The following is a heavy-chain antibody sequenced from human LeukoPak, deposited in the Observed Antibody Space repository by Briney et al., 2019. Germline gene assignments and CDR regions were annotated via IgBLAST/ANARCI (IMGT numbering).Heavy chain of an antibody. Sequence: PSETLSLTCTVSGVSVSSGSYYWSWIRQPPGKGLEWIGYIYYSGSTNYNPSLKSRVTISVDTSKNQFSLKLSSVTAADTAVYYCASYPPVLRFLEWLSIWGQGTLVTVSS. CDR1: GVSVSSGSYY. CDR3: ASYPPVLRFLEWLSI. J-gene: IGHJ4*02. V-gene: IGHV4-61*01. CDR2: IYYSGST. D-gene: IGHD3-3*01.